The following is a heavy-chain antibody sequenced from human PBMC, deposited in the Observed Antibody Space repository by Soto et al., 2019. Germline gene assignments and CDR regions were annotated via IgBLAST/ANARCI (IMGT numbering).Heavy chain of an antibody. J-gene: IGHJ4*02. Sequence: SCKASGYTFTSYAMHWVRQAPGKGLEWVAVISYDGSNKYYADSVKGRFTISRDNSKNTLYPQMNSLRAEDTAVYYCAKGSSAYYFDYWGQGTLVTVSS. CDR2: ISYDGSNK. D-gene: IGHD2-2*01. V-gene: IGHV3-30*04. CDR1: GYTFTSYA. CDR3: AKGSSAYYFDY.